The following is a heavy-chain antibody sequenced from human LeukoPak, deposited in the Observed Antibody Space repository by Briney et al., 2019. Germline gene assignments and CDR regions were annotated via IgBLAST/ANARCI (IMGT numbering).Heavy chain of an antibody. CDR1: GYTFTSYG. J-gene: IGHJ4*02. V-gene: IGHV1-18*01. CDR3: ARDRYYDFWSGYYPTDY. D-gene: IGHD3-3*01. Sequence: ASVKVSCKASGYTFTSYGISWVRQAPGQGLEWMGWISAYNGNTNYAQKLQGRVTMTTDTSTSTAYMELRSLRSDDTAVYYCARDRYYDFWSGYYPTDYWGQGTLVTVSS. CDR2: ISAYNGNT.